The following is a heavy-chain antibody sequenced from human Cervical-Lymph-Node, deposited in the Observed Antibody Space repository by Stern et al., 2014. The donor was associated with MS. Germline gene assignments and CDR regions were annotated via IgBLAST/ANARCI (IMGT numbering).Heavy chain of an antibody. J-gene: IGHJ4*02. Sequence: QVQLVQSGAEVKKPGSSVKVSCKTSGGTFSNYAFNWVRQAPGQGLEWMGGIIPMFDTADSSQNFQGRVTITADESTSTTYMDLSSLKSEDTAVYYCARGSTYYDFWTAYYGHLEFWGQGTPVTVST. CDR1: GGTFSNYA. V-gene: IGHV1-69*01. CDR2: IIPMFDTA. CDR3: ARGSTYYDFWTAYYGHLEF. D-gene: IGHD3-3*01.